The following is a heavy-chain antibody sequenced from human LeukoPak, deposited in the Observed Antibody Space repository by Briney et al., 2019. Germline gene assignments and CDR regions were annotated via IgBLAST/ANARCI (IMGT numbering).Heavy chain of an antibody. Sequence: SETLSLTCTVSGGSISSYYWSWIRQPPGKGLEWIGYIYYSGSTNYNPSLKSRVTISVATSKNPFSRKRSSVTAADTAVYYCARGWSVVPAVIRGSGWFAPWGQGTLVTVSS. CDR2: IYYSGST. J-gene: IGHJ5*02. CDR1: GGSISSYY. CDR3: ARGWSVVPAVIRGSGWFAP. V-gene: IGHV4-59*01. D-gene: IGHD2-2*01.